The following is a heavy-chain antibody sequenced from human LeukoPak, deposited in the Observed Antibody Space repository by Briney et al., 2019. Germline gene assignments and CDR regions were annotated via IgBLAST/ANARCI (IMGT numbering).Heavy chain of an antibody. V-gene: IGHV4-39*07. Sequence: SETLSLTCTVSGGSISSSSYYWGWIRQPPGKGLEWIGSIYYSGSTYYNPSLKSRVTMSVDTSKNQFSLNLTSVTAADTAVYYCAREGYISGWTLFDYWGQGTLVTVSS. J-gene: IGHJ4*02. D-gene: IGHD6-19*01. CDR1: GGSISSSSYY. CDR3: AREGYISGWTLFDY. CDR2: IYYSGST.